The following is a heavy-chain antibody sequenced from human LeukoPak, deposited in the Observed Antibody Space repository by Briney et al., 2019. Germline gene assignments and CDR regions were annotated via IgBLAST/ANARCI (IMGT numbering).Heavy chain of an antibody. Sequence: GGSLRLSCAASGFTFTNDFMTWVRQAPGKGLEWVSGISWNSGSIGYADSVKGRFTISRDNAKNSLYLQMNSLRAEDMALYYCAKDGGIAAPGGFDYWGQGTLVTVSS. D-gene: IGHD6-6*01. CDR1: GFTFTNDF. CDR2: ISWNSGSI. V-gene: IGHV3-9*03. CDR3: AKDGGIAAPGGFDY. J-gene: IGHJ4*02.